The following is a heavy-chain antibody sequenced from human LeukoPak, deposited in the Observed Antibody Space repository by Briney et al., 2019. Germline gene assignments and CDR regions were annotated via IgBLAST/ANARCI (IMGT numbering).Heavy chain of an antibody. Sequence: SETLSLTCTVSGASIENHYWSWIRQPAGKGLEWIGRFEPSGTTKYNPSLKSRITMSVDTSKNQFSLELNSVTAADTAVYYCAKEGAAAGPDFDLWGQGTLVIDSS. V-gene: IGHV4-4*07. J-gene: IGHJ4*02. D-gene: IGHD6-13*01. CDR2: FEPSGTT. CDR3: AKEGAAAGPDFDL. CDR1: GASIENHY.